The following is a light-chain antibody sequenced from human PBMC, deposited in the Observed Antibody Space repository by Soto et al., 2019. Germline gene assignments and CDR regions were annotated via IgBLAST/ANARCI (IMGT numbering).Light chain of an antibody. CDR3: HSRA. V-gene: IGKV1-5*01. J-gene: IGKJ5*01. CDR1: QTISRW. Sequence: DIQMTQSPSSLSASVGDRVTITCRASQTISRWLAWYQQKPGRAPKLLIYDASTLESGVPSRFSGSGSETEFTLTTSRLQPDDFATYFCHSRAFGQGTRLEIK. CDR2: DAS.